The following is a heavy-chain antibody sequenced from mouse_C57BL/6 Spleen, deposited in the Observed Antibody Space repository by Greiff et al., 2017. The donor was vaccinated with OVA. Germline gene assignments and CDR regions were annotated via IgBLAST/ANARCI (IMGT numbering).Heavy chain of an antibody. CDR1: GYSFTGYY. CDR3: ARGDYGSGDWYFDV. CDR2: INPSTGGT. J-gene: IGHJ1*03. V-gene: IGHV1-42*01. D-gene: IGHD1-1*01. Sequence: EVQLQQSGPELVKPGASVKISCKGSGYSFTGYYMNWVKQSPEKSLEWIGEINPSTGGTTYNQKFKAKATLTVDKSSSTAYMQLKSLTSEDSAVYYCARGDYGSGDWYFDVWGTGTTVTVSS.